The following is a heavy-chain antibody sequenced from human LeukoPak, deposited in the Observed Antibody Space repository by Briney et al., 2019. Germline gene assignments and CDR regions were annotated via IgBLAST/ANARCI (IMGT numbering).Heavy chain of an antibody. Sequence: ASVKVSCKASGYTFSSYDINWVRQATGQGLEWMGWMNPNSGNTGYAQKFQGRVTMTRNTSISTAYMELSSLRSEDTAVYYCASGIPDTAMVFDYWGQGTLVTVSS. D-gene: IGHD5-18*01. J-gene: IGHJ4*02. V-gene: IGHV1-8*02. CDR1: GYTFSSYD. CDR2: MNPNSGNT. CDR3: ASGIPDTAMVFDY.